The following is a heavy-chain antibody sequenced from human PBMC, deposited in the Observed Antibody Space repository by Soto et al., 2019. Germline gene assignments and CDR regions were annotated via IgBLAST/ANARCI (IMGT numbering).Heavy chain of an antibody. V-gene: IGHV1-18*04. CDR1: PESFNNYG. J-gene: IGHJ5*02. D-gene: IGHD1-1*01. Sequence: ASAKVCCKASPESFNNYGIAWVRQAPGQGLERMGWISTYNGNTNTYHKKRFQGRFTMTSDSASNTAYMELRSLTPDDTAVYYCARGGQKNVYTSIGPWGQGTLVTVSS. CDR2: ISTYNGNTNT. CDR3: ARGGQKNVYTSIGP.